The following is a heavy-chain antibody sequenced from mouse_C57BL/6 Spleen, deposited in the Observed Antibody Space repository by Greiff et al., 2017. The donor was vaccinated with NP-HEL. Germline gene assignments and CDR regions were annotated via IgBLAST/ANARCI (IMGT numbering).Heavy chain of an antibody. CDR1: GYAFTNYL. CDR3: ARGGLRGYCDY. D-gene: IGHD2-4*01. Sequence: VQRVESGAELVRPGTSVKVSCKASGYAFTNYLIEWVKQRPGQGLEWIGVINPGSGGTNYNEKFKGKATLTADKSSSTAYMQLSSLTSEDSAVYFCARGGLRGYCDYWGQSTTLTVSS. V-gene: IGHV1-54*01. J-gene: IGHJ2*01. CDR2: INPGSGGT.